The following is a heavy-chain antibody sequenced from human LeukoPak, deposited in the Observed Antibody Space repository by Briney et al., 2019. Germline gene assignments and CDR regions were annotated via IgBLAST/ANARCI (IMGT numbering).Heavy chain of an antibody. J-gene: IGHJ4*02. CDR3: TASDHLYCSTTGCHIDY. Sequence: GGSLRLSCAASGFTFSSYSMNWVRQAPGKGLEWVSSISSSSSYIYYADSVKGRFTISRDNAKNSLYLQMNSLRAEDTAVYYCTASDHLYCSTTGCHIDYWGQGTLVTVSS. V-gene: IGHV3-21*01. D-gene: IGHD2-2*01. CDR2: ISSSSSYI. CDR1: GFTFSSYS.